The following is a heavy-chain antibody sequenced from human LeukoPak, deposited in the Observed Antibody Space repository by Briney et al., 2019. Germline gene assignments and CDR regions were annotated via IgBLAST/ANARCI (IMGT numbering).Heavy chain of an antibody. D-gene: IGHD2-2*01. CDR3: AGVIVVVPAAIGFDP. V-gene: IGHV4-39*01. J-gene: IGHJ5*02. CDR1: GGAISSSRYY. Sequence: SETLSLTCTVSGGAISSSRYYWGWIRQPPGKGLEWIGTIYYSGSTLYSPSLKSRVTISVDTSKNQFSLKLSSVTAADTAVYYCAGVIVVVPAAIGFDPWGQGTLVTVSS. CDR2: IYYSGST.